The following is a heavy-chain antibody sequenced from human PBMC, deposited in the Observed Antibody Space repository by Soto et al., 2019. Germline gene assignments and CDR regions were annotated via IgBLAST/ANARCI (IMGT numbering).Heavy chain of an antibody. V-gene: IGHV1-3*01. CDR3: AHRLRYYGDFSRGFDY. D-gene: IGHD4-17*01. CDR1: GYTFTSYA. J-gene: IGHJ4*02. Sequence: ASVKVSCKASGYTFTSYAMHWVRQAPGQRLERMGWINAGNGNTKYSQKFQGRVTITRDTSASTAYMELSSLRSEDTATYYCAHRLRYYGDFSRGFDYWGQGTLVTVSS. CDR2: INAGNGNT.